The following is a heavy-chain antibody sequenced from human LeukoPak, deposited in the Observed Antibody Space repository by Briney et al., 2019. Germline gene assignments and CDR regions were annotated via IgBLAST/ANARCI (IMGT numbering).Heavy chain of an antibody. D-gene: IGHD3-3*01. CDR2: ITPYNGNT. V-gene: IGHV1-18*01. CDR3: ARVFYDFWSGYEYDAFDI. Sequence: GASVKVSCKASGYTFIGYSISWVRQAPGHGLEWMGWITPYNGNTNYVQNFQGRVTMTTDTSTSTAYMELRSLRSDDTAVYYCARVFYDFWSGYEYDAFDIWGQGTMVTVSS. CDR1: GYTFIGYS. J-gene: IGHJ3*02.